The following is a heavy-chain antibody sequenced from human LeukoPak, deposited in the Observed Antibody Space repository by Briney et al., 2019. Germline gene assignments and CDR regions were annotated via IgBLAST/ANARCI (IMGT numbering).Heavy chain of an antibody. D-gene: IGHD5-12*01. CDR2: IYSGGST. CDR1: GFTVSSNY. Sequence: GSLRLSCAASGFTVSSNYMRWVRQAPGKGLEWVSVIYSGGSTYYADSVKGRFTISRDNSKNTLYLQMNSLRAADTAVYYCARAESGYEVWRTFSDWGQGTLVTVSS. J-gene: IGHJ4*02. V-gene: IGHV3-66*01. CDR3: ARAESGYEVWRTFSD.